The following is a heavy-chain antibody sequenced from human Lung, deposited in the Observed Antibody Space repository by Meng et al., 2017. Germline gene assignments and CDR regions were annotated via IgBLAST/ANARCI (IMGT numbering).Heavy chain of an antibody. CDR3: ARGPTTMAHDFDY. D-gene: IGHD4-11*01. CDR2: INHSGST. Sequence: QVQLPQWGAGLWKPSETLALTCVVCGGSFSDYYWSWTRQPPGKGLEWIGEINHSGSTNYNPPLESRATISVDTSQNNLSLKLSSVTAADSAVYYCARGPTTMAHDFDYWGQGTLVTVSS. CDR1: GGSFSDYY. J-gene: IGHJ4*02. V-gene: IGHV4-34*01.